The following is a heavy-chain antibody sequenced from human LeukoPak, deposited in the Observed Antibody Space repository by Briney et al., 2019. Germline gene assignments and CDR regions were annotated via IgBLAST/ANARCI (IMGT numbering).Heavy chain of an antibody. V-gene: IGHV1-46*01. Sequence: ASVKVSCKASGYTFTNYFMHWVRQAPGQGLEWTGVINPSGGGTTYAQRFQGRVTMTRDTSTSTVHMELSSLRSEDTAVYYCARGQNKCQGHWGQGALVTVSS. D-gene: IGHD2/OR15-2a*01. CDR3: ARGQNKCQGH. CDR1: GYTFTNYF. J-gene: IGHJ4*02. CDR2: INPSGGGT.